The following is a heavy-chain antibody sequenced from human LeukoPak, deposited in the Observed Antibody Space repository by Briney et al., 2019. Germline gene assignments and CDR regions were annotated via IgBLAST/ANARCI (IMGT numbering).Heavy chain of an antibody. V-gene: IGHV3-48*03. CDR3: ASGVHYTSGWIDI. D-gene: IGHD6-19*01. CDR1: GFTFRSNE. Sequence: QTGGSLRLSCAASGFTFRSNEMNWVRQAPGKGLEWLSYISRSGSTIHYVDSVKGRFTISRDNAKNSLFLQMNSLRAEDTAVYYCASGVHYTSGWIDIWGQGTMVTVSS. J-gene: IGHJ3*02. CDR2: ISRSGSTI.